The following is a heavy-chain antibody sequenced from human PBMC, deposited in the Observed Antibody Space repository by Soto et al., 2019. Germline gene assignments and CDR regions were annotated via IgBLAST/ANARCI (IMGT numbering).Heavy chain of an antibody. CDR3: AKDELLWFGELLSLGTAYFDY. D-gene: IGHD3-10*01. V-gene: IGHV3-23*01. J-gene: IGHJ4*02. CDR1: GFTFSSYA. CDR2: ISGSGGST. Sequence: GSLRLSCAASGFTFSSYAMSWVRQAPGKGLEWVSAISGSGGSTYYADSVKGRFTISRDNSKNTLYLQMNSLRAEDTAVYYCAKDELLWFGELLSLGTAYFDYWGQGTLVTVSS.